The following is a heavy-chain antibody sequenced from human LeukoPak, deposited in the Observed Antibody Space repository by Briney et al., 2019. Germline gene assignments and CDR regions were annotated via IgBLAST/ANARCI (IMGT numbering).Heavy chain of an antibody. J-gene: IGHJ4*02. CDR1: GFTFSSYA. V-gene: IGHV3-23*01. CDR3: ARQGYCSSTSCPSSFDY. CDR2: ISGSGGST. D-gene: IGHD2-2*01. Sequence: GGSLRLSCAASGFTFSSYAMSWVRQAPGKGLEWVSAISGSGGSTYYADSVKGRFTISRDNPKNTLYLQMNSLRAEDTAVYYCARQGYCSSTSCPSSFDYWGQGTLVTVSS.